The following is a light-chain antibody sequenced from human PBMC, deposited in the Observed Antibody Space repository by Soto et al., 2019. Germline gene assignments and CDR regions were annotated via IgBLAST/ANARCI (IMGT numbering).Light chain of an antibody. CDR2: ETS. J-gene: IGKJ1*01. CDR1: QSFSSSY. Sequence: EIVWTQSPGTLSLSPGERATLSCRASQSFSSSYLAWYQQKPGQAPRLLIYETSSRATGIPDRFSGSGSQTEFTLTISRLEPEDFEVYYCQQYGTSPRTFGQGTKVDIK. CDR3: QQYGTSPRT. V-gene: IGKV3-20*01.